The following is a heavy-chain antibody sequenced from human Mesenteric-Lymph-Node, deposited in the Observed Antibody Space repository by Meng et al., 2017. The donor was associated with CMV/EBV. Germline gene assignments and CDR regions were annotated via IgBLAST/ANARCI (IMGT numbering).Heavy chain of an antibody. Sequence: VHLGASGGGLVQPGGSLRLSCAASGFNVRDKYMSWVRQAPGKGLEWVCIIYRGDNTYYIDSVKDRFTVSRDNSKNTMYLQMNSLRVEDTAVYYCTGDSVSNPNLDYWGQGTLVTVSS. CDR1: GFNVRDKY. CDR3: TGDSVSNPNLDY. CDR2: IYRGDNT. D-gene: IGHD3-10*01. V-gene: IGHV3-66*01. J-gene: IGHJ4*02.